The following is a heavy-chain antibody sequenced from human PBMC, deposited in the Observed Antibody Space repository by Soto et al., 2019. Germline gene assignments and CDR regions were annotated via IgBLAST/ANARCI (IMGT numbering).Heavy chain of an antibody. CDR3: AKANSAWNYGIDY. D-gene: IGHD1-7*01. J-gene: IGHJ4*02. CDR2: ISYDGSNK. CDR1: GFTFSSYG. V-gene: IGHV3-30*18. Sequence: QVQLVESGGGVVQPGRSLRLSCAASGFTFSSYGMHWVRQAPGKGLEWVAVISYDGSNKYYADSVKGRFTISRDNSKNTLYLQMNSLRAEDTAVYYCAKANSAWNYGIDYWGQGTLVTVSS.